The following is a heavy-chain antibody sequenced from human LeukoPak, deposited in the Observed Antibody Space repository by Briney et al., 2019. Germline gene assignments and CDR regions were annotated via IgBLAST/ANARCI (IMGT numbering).Heavy chain of an antibody. CDR1: GFTFSDHY. D-gene: IGHD1-26*01. CDR3: TGGDRGTYDGRNDY. J-gene: IGHJ4*02. Sequence: GGSLRLSCVASGFTFSDHYMDWVRQAPGKGLEWVGHSRNKDNSYTTEYAASVKGRFTISRDDSKNSLYLQMNSLKTEDTAVYYCTGGDRGTYDGRNDYWGQGTLVTVSS. V-gene: IGHV3-72*01. CDR2: SRNKDNSYTT.